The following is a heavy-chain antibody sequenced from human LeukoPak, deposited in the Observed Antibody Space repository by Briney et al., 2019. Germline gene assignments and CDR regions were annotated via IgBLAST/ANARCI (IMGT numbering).Heavy chain of an antibody. V-gene: IGHV4-61*05. CDR3: ARGDSLTNWFDP. J-gene: IGHJ5*02. CDR2: IYYSGST. CDR1: GGSIRSSYYY. Sequence: SETLSLTCTVSGGSIRSSYYYWGWIRQPPGKGLEWIGYIYYSGSTNYNPSLKSRVTISVDTSKNQFSLKLSSVTAADTAVYYCARGDSLTNWFDPWGQGTLVTVSS. D-gene: IGHD3-9*01.